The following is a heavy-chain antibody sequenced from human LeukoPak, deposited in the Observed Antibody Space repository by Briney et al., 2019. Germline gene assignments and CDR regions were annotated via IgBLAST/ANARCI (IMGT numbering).Heavy chain of an antibody. D-gene: IGHD3-3*01. Sequence: SETLSLTCAVYGGSFSGYYWSWIRQPPGKGLEWIGEINHSGSTNYNPSLKSRVTISVDTSKNQFSLKLSSVTAADTAVHYCARGSDFWSGYFDYWGQGTLVTVSS. CDR1: GGSFSGYY. J-gene: IGHJ4*02. CDR3: ARGSDFWSGYFDY. V-gene: IGHV4-34*01. CDR2: INHSGST.